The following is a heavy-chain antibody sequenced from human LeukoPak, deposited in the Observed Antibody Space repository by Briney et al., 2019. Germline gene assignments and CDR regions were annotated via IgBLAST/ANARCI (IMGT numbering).Heavy chain of an antibody. CDR2: IYYSGST. J-gene: IGHJ6*02. D-gene: IGHD1-26*01. V-gene: IGHV4-39*01. CDR3: ARRPGELGLWYHYYGMDV. CDR1: GGSISSSSYY. Sequence: SETLSLTCTVSGGSISSSSYYWGWIRQPPGKGLEWIGSIYYSGSTYYNPSLKSRVTISVDTSKNQFSLKLSSVTAADTAVYYCARRPGELGLWYHYYGMDVWGQGTTVTVSS.